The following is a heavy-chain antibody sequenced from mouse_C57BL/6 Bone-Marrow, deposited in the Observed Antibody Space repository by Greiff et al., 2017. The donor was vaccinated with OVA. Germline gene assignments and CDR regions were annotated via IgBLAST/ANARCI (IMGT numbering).Heavy chain of an antibody. D-gene: IGHD1-1*01. CDR2: IDPENGDT. Sequence: EVQLLQSGAELVRPGASVKLSCTASGFNIKDDYMHWVKQRPEQGLEWIGWIDPENGDTEYAWTFQGKATMTADTSSNTAYLQLSSLTSEDHAVYFCATPNLYFVVAMAFWPPEPSLTLSS. V-gene: IGHV14-4*01. J-gene: IGHJ4*01. CDR3: ATPNLYFVVAMAF. CDR1: GFNIKDDY.